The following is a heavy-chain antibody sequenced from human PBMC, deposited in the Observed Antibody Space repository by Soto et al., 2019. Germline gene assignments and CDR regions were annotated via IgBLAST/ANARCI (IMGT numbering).Heavy chain of an antibody. D-gene: IGHD6-6*01. CDR1: GGTFSIYA. Sequence: SVKVSCKASGGTFSIYAISCVRQSPLQWLEWMGGIIPIFGTANYAQKFQGRVTITADESTSTAYMELSSLRSEDTAVYYCARGRWIAARFAYYYGMDVWGQGTTVTVSS. J-gene: IGHJ6*02. CDR3: ARGRWIAARFAYYYGMDV. CDR2: IIPIFGTA. V-gene: IGHV1-69*13.